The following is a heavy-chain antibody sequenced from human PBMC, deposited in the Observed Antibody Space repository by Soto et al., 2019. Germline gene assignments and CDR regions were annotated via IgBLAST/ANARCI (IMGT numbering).Heavy chain of an antibody. V-gene: IGHV3-23*01. CDR1: GFTFSSYA. CDR3: AKDASLYYYYGMDV. Sequence: GGSLRLSCAASGFTFSSYAMSWVRQAPGKGLEWVSAISGSGGSTYYADSVKGRFTNSRDNSKNTLYLQMNSLRAEDTAVYYCAKDASLYYYYGMDVWGQGTTVTVSS. CDR2: ISGSGGST. J-gene: IGHJ6*02.